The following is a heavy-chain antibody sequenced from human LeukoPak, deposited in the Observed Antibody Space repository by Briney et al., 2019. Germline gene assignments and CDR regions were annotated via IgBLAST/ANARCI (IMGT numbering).Heavy chain of an antibody. CDR3: ARDHCSGGSCYYYYYMDV. Sequence: PSETLSLTCTVSGGSISSHYWSWIRQPAGKGLEWIGRIYTSGSTNYNPSLKSRVTISVDKSKNQFSLKLSSVTAADTAVYYCARDHCSGGSCYYYYYMDVWGKGTTVTVSS. D-gene: IGHD2-15*01. CDR2: IYTSGST. J-gene: IGHJ6*03. V-gene: IGHV4-4*07. CDR1: GGSISSHY.